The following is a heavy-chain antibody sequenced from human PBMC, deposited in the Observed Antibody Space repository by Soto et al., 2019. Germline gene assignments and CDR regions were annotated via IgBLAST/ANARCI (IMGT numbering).Heavy chain of an antibody. D-gene: IGHD3-10*01. CDR2: IYYSGSI. Sequence: SETLSLTCTVSGGSISSYYWSWIRQPPGKGLEWIGYIYYSGSINYNPSLKSRVTISVDTSKNQFSLKLSSVTAADTAVYYCARVWGVAFDFWGQGTMVTVS. V-gene: IGHV4-59*01. CDR1: GGSISSYY. CDR3: ARVWGVAFDF. J-gene: IGHJ3*01.